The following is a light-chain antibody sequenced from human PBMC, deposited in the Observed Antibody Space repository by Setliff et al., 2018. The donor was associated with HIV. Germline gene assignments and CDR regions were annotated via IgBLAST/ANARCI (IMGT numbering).Light chain of an antibody. CDR2: EVS. V-gene: IGLV2-14*01. CDR3: SSYTSSSLYV. J-gene: IGLJ1*01. Sequence: QPASVSGSPGQSITISCTGTSSDVGGYNYVSWYQQHPGNAPKLMIFEVSNRPSGVSNRFSGSKSGNTASLTISGLQAEDEADYYCSSYTSSSLYVFGTGTKVTVL. CDR1: SSDVGGYNY.